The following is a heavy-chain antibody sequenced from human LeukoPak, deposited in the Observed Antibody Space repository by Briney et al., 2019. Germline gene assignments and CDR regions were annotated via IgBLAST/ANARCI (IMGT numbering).Heavy chain of an antibody. D-gene: IGHD4-23*01. CDR3: ARGLQLTAVVTYWYFDL. J-gene: IGHJ2*01. CDR2: INSDGSST. V-gene: IGHV3-74*01. CDR1: GFTFSSYW. Sequence: GGSLRLSCAASGFTFSSYWMHWVRQAPGKGLVWVSRINSDGSSTSYADSVKGRFTISRDNAKNTLYLQMNSLRAEDTAVYYCARGLQLTAVVTYWYFDLWGRGTLVTVSS.